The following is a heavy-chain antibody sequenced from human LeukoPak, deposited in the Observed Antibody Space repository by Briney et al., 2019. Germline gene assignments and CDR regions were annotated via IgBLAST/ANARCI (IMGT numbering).Heavy chain of an antibody. J-gene: IGHJ3*01. D-gene: IGHD4-11*01. V-gene: IGHV1-46*01. CDR1: GYTFTGYY. Sequence: GASVKVSCKASGYTFTGYYMHWVRQAPGQGLEWMGIVNPTNTGTTYAQRFQGRVTMTADPSTSTVYMVLGSLRSEDTAVYYCAREGVLQAFDVWGHGTMVTVSS. CDR3: AREGVLQAFDV. CDR2: VNPTNTGT.